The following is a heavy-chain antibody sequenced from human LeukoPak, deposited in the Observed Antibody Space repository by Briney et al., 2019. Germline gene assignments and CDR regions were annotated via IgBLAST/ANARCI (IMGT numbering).Heavy chain of an antibody. CDR1: GGSISSYY. V-gene: IGHV4-59*01. J-gene: IGHJ4*02. Sequence: SETLSLTCTVSGGSISSYYWSWIRQPPGKGLEWIGYIYYSGSTNYNPSLKSRVTISIDTSKNQFSLKLNSVTAADTAVYYCARGGTRFHMLASDWGQGILVSVSS. D-gene: IGHD3-10*02. CDR2: IYYSGST. CDR3: ARGGTRFHMLASD.